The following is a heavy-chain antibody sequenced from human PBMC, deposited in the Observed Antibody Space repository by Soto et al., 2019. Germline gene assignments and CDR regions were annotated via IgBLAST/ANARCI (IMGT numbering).Heavy chain of an antibody. D-gene: IGHD4-17*01. CDR2: ISYDGSNK. CDR3: AKDLEYTDYGDYYYYYMDV. Sequence: GGSLRLSCAASGFTFSSYGMHWVRQAPGKGLEWVAVISYDGSNKYYADSVKGRFTISRDNSKNTLYLQMNSLRAEDTAVYYCAKDLEYTDYGDYYYYYMDVWGKGTTVTVSS. V-gene: IGHV3-30*18. J-gene: IGHJ6*03. CDR1: GFTFSSYG.